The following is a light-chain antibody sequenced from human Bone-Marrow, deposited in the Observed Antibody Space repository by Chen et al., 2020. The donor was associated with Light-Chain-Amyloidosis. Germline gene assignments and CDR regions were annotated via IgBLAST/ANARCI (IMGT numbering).Light chain of an antibody. CDR3: QSYQGSSQGV. CDR2: EDD. J-gene: IGLJ3*02. V-gene: IGLV6-57*01. Sequence: NFMLTQPHSVSESPGKTVIISCTRSSGSIATNYVQWYQQRPGSSPTTVIYEDDQRPSGVPDPFSGSIDRSSNSASLTISGLKTDDEADYYCQSYQGSSQGVFGGGTKLTVL. CDR1: SGSIATNY.